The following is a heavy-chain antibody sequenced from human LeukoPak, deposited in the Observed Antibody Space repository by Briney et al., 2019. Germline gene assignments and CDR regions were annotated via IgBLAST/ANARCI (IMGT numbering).Heavy chain of an antibody. V-gene: IGHV3-23*01. CDR2: ICGSGGST. CDR1: GCTFSSYA. D-gene: IGHD6-19*01. Sequence: GGSLRLTCAASGCTFSSYAMSWVRQPPGKGLEWVGAICGSGGSTYYADSVKGRFTISRDNSKNTLYLQMNSLRAEDTAVYYCASRTFSSGWVIDYWGQGTLVTVSS. J-gene: IGHJ4*02. CDR3: ASRTFSSGWVIDY.